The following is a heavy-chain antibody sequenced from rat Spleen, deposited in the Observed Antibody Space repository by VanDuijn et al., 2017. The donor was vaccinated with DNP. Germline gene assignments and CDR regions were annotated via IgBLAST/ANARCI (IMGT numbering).Heavy chain of an antibody. D-gene: IGHD1-12*01. CDR2: INTDGGKT. V-gene: IGHV5-58*01. CDR1: GFTFSSYW. CDR3: TRHRTIMPYYYAMDA. Sequence: EVHLVETGGGLVQPGKSLKLSCVASGFTFSSYWMYWIRQAPGKGLEWLSSINTDGGKTFYPDSVKGRFTISRDNAENTVYLQMNSLRSEDTATYYCTRHRTIMPYYYAMDAWGQGASVTVSS. J-gene: IGHJ4*01.